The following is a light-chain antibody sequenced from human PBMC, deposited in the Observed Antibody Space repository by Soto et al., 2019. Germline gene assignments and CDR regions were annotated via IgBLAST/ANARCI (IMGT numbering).Light chain of an antibody. Sequence: EIVMTQSPATLSVSPGERATLSCRASQSDSSNLAWYQQKPGQAPRLLIYGASTRATGIPARFSGSGSGTEFTLTISSLQSEDFADYYCQQYNNWPPLTFGGGTKVEIK. CDR3: QQYNNWPPLT. V-gene: IGKV3-15*01. CDR2: GAS. J-gene: IGKJ4*01. CDR1: QSDSSN.